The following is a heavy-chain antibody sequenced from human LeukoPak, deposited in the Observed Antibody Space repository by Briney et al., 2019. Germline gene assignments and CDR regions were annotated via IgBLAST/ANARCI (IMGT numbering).Heavy chain of an antibody. CDR1: GFTFSSYA. CDR3: AKAPIAAAAGSPFDY. CDR2: ISGSGGRT. V-gene: IGHV3-23*01. Sequence: GGSLRLSCAASGFTFSSYAMSWVRQAPGKGLEWVSAISGSGGRTYYADSVKGRFTISRDNSKNTLYLQMNSLRAGDTAVYYCAKAPIAAAAGSPFDYWGQGTLDTVSS. J-gene: IGHJ4*02. D-gene: IGHD6-13*01.